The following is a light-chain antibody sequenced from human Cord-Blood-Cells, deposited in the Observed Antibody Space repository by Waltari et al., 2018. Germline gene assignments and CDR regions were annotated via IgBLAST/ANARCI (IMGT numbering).Light chain of an antibody. CDR1: SSDVGSYNL. CDR2: EGS. Sequence: QSALTQPASVSGSPGQSITISCTGTSSDVGSYNLVSWYQQHPGKAPKLMIYEGSKRPAGVSNRFSGSKSGNTASLTISGLQSEDEADYYCCSYAGSSTVVFGGRTTLTVL. CDR3: CSYAGSSTVV. V-gene: IGLV2-23*01. J-gene: IGLJ2*01.